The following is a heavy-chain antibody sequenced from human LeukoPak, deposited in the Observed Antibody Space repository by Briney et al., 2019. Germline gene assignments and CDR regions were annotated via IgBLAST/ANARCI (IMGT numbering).Heavy chain of an antibody. CDR1: GFTFDDYA. V-gene: IGHV3-43*02. Sequence: GGSLRLSCAASGFTFDDYAMHWVRQAPGKGLEWVSLISGDGGSTYYADSVKGRFTISRDNSKNTLYLQMNSLRTEDTALYYCAKDIYGMATGHFDCWGLGTLVTVSS. D-gene: IGHD5-24*01. CDR3: AKDIYGMATGHFDC. CDR2: ISGDGGST. J-gene: IGHJ4*02.